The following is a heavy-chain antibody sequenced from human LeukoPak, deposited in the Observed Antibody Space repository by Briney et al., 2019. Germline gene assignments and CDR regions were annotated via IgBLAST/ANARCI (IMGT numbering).Heavy chain of an antibody. CDR3: ASTAPASTYYYYYYMDV. J-gene: IGHJ6*03. CDR2: IIPIFGTA. CDR1: GGTFSSYA. D-gene: IGHD5-18*01. V-gene: IGHV1-69*13. Sequence: SVKVSCKASGGTFSSYAISWVRQAPGQGLEWIGGIIPIFGTANYAQKFQGRVTITADESTSTAYMELSSLRSEDTAVYYCASTAPASTYYYYYYMDVWGKGTTLTVSS.